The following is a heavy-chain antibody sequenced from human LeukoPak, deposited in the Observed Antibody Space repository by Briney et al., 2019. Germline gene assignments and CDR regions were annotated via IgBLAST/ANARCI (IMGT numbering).Heavy chain of an antibody. CDR3: ARVMGYYGSGKEGLDY. CDR2: IYHSGST. Sequence: SETLSLTCTVSGGSISSGGYYWSWIRQPPGKGLEWIGYIYHSGSTYYNPSLKSRVTISVDRSKNQFSLKLSSVTAADTAVYYCARVMGYYGSGKEGLDYWGQGTLVTVSS. CDR1: GGSISSGGYY. D-gene: IGHD3-10*01. V-gene: IGHV4-30-2*01. J-gene: IGHJ4*02.